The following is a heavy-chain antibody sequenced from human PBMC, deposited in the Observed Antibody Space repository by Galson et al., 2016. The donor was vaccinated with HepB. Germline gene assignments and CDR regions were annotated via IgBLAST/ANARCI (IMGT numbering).Heavy chain of an antibody. CDR1: GFTFSSYG. CDR3: ARDRMITFGGVIVDAFDI. CDR2: IWYDGSNK. V-gene: IGHV3-33*01. Sequence: SLRLSCAASGFTFSSYGMHWVRQAPGKGLEWVAVIWYDGSNKYYADSVKGRFTISRDNSKNTLYLRMNSLRAEDTAVYYCARDRMITFGGVIVDAFDIWGQGTMVTVSS. J-gene: IGHJ3*02. D-gene: IGHD3-16*02.